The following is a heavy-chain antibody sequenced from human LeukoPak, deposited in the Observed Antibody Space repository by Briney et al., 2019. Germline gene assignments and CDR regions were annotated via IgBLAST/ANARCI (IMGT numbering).Heavy chain of an antibody. CDR2: ISAYNGNT. J-gene: IGHJ4*02. CDR1: GYTFTSYG. CDR3: ARGRYNWNDDGTIVDY. Sequence: ASVKVSCKASGYTFTSYGISWVGQAPGQGLEWMGWISAYNGNTNYAQKLQGRVTMTTDTSTSTAYMELRSLRSDDTAVYYCARGRYNWNDDGTIVDYWGQGTLVTVSS. V-gene: IGHV1-18*01. D-gene: IGHD1-1*01.